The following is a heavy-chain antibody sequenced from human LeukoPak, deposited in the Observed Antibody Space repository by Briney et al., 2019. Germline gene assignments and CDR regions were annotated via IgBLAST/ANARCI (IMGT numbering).Heavy chain of an antibody. V-gene: IGHV4-59*11. D-gene: IGHD3-10*01. CDR2: THYTGKT. J-gene: IGHJ4*02. CDR3: GRNLGSGSDH. Sequence: SATLSLTCNVSGASISGPYWNWLRQSPGRGLEWIGYTHYTGKTNYNPSLKSRLTMSVDTSNNQVYLRLSSVTAADTAVYYCGRNLGSGSDHWGQGTLVTVSS. CDR1: GASISGPY.